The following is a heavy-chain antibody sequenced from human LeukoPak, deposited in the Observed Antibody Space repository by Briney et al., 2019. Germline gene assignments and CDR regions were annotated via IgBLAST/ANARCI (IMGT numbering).Heavy chain of an antibody. CDR3: ARDRRGYGGNYYFYY. Sequence: SETLSLTCTVSGGSISSYYWSWIRQPPGKGLEWIGYIYYSGSTNYNPSLKSRVTISVDTSKNQFSLKLSSVTAADTAVYYCARDRRGYGGNYYFYYWGQGTLVTVSS. D-gene: IGHD4-23*01. V-gene: IGHV4-59*01. CDR1: GGSISSYY. CDR2: IYYSGST. J-gene: IGHJ4*02.